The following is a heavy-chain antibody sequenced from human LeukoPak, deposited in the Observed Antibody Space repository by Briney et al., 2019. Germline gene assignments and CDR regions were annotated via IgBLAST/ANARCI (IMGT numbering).Heavy chain of an antibody. Sequence: SVKVSCKASGVTFSRLVVSWVRQAPGQGLEWMRQIIPYFGTSNYAQNFQGRVTLTADEATNTAYMELNRLRSDDTAVYYCTRDAGDYGGSGSYPDYWGQGTLVTVSS. V-gene: IGHV1-69*13. CDR2: IIPYFGTS. D-gene: IGHD3-10*01. CDR3: TRDAGDYGGSGSYPDY. CDR1: GVTFSRLV. J-gene: IGHJ4*02.